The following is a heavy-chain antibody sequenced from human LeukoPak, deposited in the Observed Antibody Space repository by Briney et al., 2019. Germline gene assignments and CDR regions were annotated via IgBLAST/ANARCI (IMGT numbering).Heavy chain of an antibody. Sequence: PGESLRLSCAASGFTFSDYYMTWIRQAPGKGLEWVSHISNSDSYDSTIYYADSVKGRFTISRDHAKSSLYLEMNSLRAEDTAVYYCARLRRYCSTSTCQYYYSYMDVWGKGTTVTVSS. J-gene: IGHJ6*03. CDR1: GFTFSDYY. V-gene: IGHV3-11*04. CDR3: ARLRRYCSTSTCQYYYSYMDV. CDR2: ISNSDSYDSTI. D-gene: IGHD2-2*01.